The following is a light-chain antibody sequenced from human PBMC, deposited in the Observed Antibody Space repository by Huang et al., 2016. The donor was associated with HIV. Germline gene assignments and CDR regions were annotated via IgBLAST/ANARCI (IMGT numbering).Light chain of an antibody. CDR1: QGISNS. CDR2: STS. CDR3: QQYYTSPT. J-gene: IGKJ1*01. V-gene: IGKV1-NL1*01. Sequence: DIQMTQSPSSLSAFVGDTVTITCRASQGISNSVAWYQQKPGKAPKILLYSTSRLESGVPSRFRGGGAGTDYTLTINSLQPDDFATYYCQQYYTSPTFGQGSKVEIK.